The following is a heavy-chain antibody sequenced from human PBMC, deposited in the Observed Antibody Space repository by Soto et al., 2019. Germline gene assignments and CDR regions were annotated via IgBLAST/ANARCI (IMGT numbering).Heavy chain of an antibody. Sequence: QLQLQESGSGLVKPSQTLSLTCAVSGGSISSGGYSWSWIRQPPGKGLEWIGYIYHSGSTYYNPSLQSRVTISVDRSKNQFSLKLSSVTAADTAVYSCASAGGLGAVAADYGGQGTLVTVSS. J-gene: IGHJ4*02. D-gene: IGHD6-19*01. CDR3: ASAGGLGAVAADY. CDR2: IYHSGST. V-gene: IGHV4-30-2*01. CDR1: GGSISSGGYS.